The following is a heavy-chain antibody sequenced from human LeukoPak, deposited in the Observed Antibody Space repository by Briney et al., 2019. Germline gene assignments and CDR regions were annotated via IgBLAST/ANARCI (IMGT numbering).Heavy chain of an antibody. J-gene: IGHJ3*02. D-gene: IGHD3-3*01. Sequence: GGSLRLSCAASGFTVSSNYMSWVRQAPGKGLEWVSVIYSGGSTYYADSVKGRFTISRDNSKNTLYLQMNSLRAEDTAVYYCARGAEGRFWGAFHIWGQGTMVTVPS. CDR1: GFTVSSNY. V-gene: IGHV3-53*01. CDR2: IYSGGST. CDR3: ARGAEGRFWGAFHI.